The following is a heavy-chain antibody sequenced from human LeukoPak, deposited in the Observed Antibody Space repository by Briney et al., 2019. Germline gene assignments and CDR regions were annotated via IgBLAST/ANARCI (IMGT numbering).Heavy chain of an antibody. V-gene: IGHV2-5*01. CDR3: AHRLSSSSLFDH. J-gene: IGHJ4*02. CDR1: GFSLSSSGVG. CDR2: IYWNDDK. Sequence: ESGPTLVKPTQTLTLTCTFSGFSLSSSGVGVGWIRQPPGKALEWLALIYWNDDKRYSPSLKSRLTITKDSSKNQVVLTMTNMDPLDTATYYCAHRLSSSSLFDHWGQGTLVTVSS. D-gene: IGHD6-6*01.